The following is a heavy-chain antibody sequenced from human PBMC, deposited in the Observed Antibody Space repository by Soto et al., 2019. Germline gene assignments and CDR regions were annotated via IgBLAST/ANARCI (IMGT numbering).Heavy chain of an antibody. Sequence: GASVKVSCKASGGTFSSYAISWVRQAPGQGLEWMGGIIPIFGTANYAQKFQGRVTITADESTSTAYMELSSLRSEDTAVCYCARSKVAAAGTGYNWFDPWGQGTLVTVS. D-gene: IGHD6-13*01. CDR1: GGTFSSYA. V-gene: IGHV1-69*13. CDR2: IIPIFGTA. CDR3: ARSKVAAAGTGYNWFDP. J-gene: IGHJ5*02.